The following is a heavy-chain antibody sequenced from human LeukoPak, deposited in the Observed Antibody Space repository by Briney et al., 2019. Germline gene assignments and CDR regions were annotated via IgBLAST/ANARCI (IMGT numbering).Heavy chain of an antibody. CDR1: GFTFSSYA. V-gene: IGHV3-30*04. Sequence: PGGSLRLSCAASGFTFSSYAMSWVRQAPGKGLEWVAVISYDGSNKYYADSVKGRFTISRDNSKNTLYLQMNSLRAEDTAVYYCASSYDSSGYSEYWGQGTLVTVSS. CDR2: ISYDGSNK. CDR3: ASSYDSSGYSEY. J-gene: IGHJ4*02. D-gene: IGHD3-22*01.